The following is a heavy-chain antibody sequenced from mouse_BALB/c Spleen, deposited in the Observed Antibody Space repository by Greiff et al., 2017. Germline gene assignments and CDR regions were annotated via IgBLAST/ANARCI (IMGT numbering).Heavy chain of an antibody. CDR3: ARHLPLYAMDY. D-gene: IGHD2-10*01. J-gene: IGHJ4*01. V-gene: IGHV5-12-2*01. Sequence: EVQLVESGGGLVQPGGSLKLSCAASGFTFSSYTMSWVRQTPEKRLEWVAYISNGGGSTYYPDTVKGRFTISRDNAKNTLYLQMSSLKSEDTAMYYCARHLPLYAMDYWGQGTSVTVSS. CDR2: ISNGGGST. CDR1: GFTFSSYT.